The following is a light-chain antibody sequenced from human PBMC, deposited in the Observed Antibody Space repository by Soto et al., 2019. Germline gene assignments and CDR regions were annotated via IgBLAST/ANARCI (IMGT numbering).Light chain of an antibody. CDR2: GAS. CDR1: QSISSNY. V-gene: IGKV3-20*01. J-gene: IGKJ1*01. Sequence: EIVLTQSPGTLSLSPGERATLSCRASQSISSNYLAWYQQKPGQAPRLLIYGASSRATGIPDRFSGSGSGTDFTLTISRLEPEDSAIYYCQQYVGWTFGQGTKGEIK. CDR3: QQYVGWT.